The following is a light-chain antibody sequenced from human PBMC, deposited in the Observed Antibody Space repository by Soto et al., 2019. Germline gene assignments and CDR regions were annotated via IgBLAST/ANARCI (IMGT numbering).Light chain of an antibody. V-gene: IGKV3-20*01. Sequence: EVVLTQSLGSLSLSPGERATLSCRASESVTNNYLAWYQHKPGQAPRLLIYGAFDRATGIPDRFSGSGSGTDFTLTISRLEPEDFAVYYCQQYGSSPPYTFGQGTKQEIK. CDR2: GAF. CDR1: ESVTNNY. J-gene: IGKJ2*01. CDR3: QQYGSSPPYT.